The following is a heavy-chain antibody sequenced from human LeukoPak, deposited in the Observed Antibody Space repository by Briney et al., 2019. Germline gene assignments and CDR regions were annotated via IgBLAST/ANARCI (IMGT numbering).Heavy chain of an antibody. V-gene: IGHV3-23*01. CDR1: GFTFSSYA. CDR3: AKSYCTSTSCPGDY. J-gene: IGHJ4*02. CDR2: ISGSGGST. Sequence: GGSLRLSCAASGFTFSSYAMSWVRQAPGKGLEWVSAISGSGGSTYYADSVKGRFTISRDNFKNTLYLQMNSLRAEDTAIYYCAKSYCTSTSCPGDYWGQGTPVTVSS. D-gene: IGHD2-2*01.